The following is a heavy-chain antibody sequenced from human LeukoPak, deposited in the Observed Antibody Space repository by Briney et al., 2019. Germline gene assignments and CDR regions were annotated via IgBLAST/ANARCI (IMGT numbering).Heavy chain of an antibody. CDR2: INHSGST. V-gene: IGHV4-34*01. Sequence: PSETLSLTCAVYGGSFSGYYWSWIRQPPGKGLEWIGEINHSGSTSYNPSLKSRVTISVDTSKNQFSLKLSSVTAADTAVYYCARGLSPSSGCYSLYYFDYWGQGTLVTVSS. CDR1: GGSFSGYY. CDR3: ARGLSPSSGCYSLYYFDY. D-gene: IGHD3-22*01. J-gene: IGHJ4*02.